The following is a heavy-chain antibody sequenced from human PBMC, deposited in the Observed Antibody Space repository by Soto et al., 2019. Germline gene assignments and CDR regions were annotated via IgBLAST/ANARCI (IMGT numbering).Heavy chain of an antibody. CDR3: ATRGPVHYDILTGYLDYYGMDV. D-gene: IGHD3-9*01. J-gene: IGHJ6*02. V-gene: IGHV4-4*02. CDR1: GGSIISSNW. Sequence: SETLSLTCAVSGGSIISSNWWSLVRQPPGKGLEWIGEIYHSGSTNYNPSLKSRVTISVDKSKNQFSLKLSSVTAADTAVYYCATRGPVHYDILTGYLDYYGMDVWGQGTTVTVS. CDR2: IYHSGST.